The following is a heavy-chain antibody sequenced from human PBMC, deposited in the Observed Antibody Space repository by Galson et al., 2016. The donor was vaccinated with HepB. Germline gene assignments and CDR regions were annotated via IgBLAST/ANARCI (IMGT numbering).Heavy chain of an antibody. CDR2: VSGSDAYST. V-gene: IGHV3-23*01. J-gene: IGHJ4*02. D-gene: IGHD6-13*01. CDR1: GFTFSSYA. Sequence: SLRLSCAASGFTFSSYALSWVRQAPGKGLEWVSAVSGSDAYSTYYADPVKGRFTISRDNSKSTMYLQMKSLTVEDTALYYCAGQYSSTWASFDYWGQGTMVTVSS. CDR3: AGQYSSTWASFDY.